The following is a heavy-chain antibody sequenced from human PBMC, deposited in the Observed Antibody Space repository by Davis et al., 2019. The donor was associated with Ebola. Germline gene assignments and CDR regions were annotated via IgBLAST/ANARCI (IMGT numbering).Heavy chain of an antibody. Sequence: PGGSLRLSCKGSGYSFSTHWIGWVRQLPGKGLEWMGIIYPGDSDARYSPSFQGQVTMSVDKSITTAYLQWSSLKASDTGMYYCARAGSDHGRAWFDPWGQGTLVTVSS. CDR3: ARAGSDHGRAWFDP. CDR2: IYPGDSDA. D-gene: IGHD6-19*01. J-gene: IGHJ5*02. CDR1: GYSFSTHW. V-gene: IGHV5-51*01.